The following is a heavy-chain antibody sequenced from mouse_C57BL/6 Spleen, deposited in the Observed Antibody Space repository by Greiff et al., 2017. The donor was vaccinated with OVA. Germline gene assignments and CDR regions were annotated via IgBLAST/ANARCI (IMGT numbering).Heavy chain of an antibody. CDR2: INPSNGGT. J-gene: IGHJ3*01. Sequence: QVHVKQSGTELVKPGASVKLSCKASGYTFTSYWMHWVKQRPGQGLEWIGNINPSNGGTNYNEKFKSKATLTVDKSSSTAYMQLSSLTSEDSAVYYCARELGRERFAYWGQGTLVTVSA. CDR3: ARELGRERFAY. V-gene: IGHV1-53*01. D-gene: IGHD4-1*01. CDR1: GYTFTSYW.